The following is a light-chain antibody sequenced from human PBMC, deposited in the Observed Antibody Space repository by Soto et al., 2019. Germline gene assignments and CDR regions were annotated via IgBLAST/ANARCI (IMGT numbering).Light chain of an antibody. V-gene: IGKV1-5*01. Sequence: DIQMTQSPSTLSASVGDRDTITCRASQSISSWLAWYQQKPGKAPKLLIYDASSLESGVPSRFSGSGSGTEFTLTISSLQPDDFATYYCQQYNSYSPYTFGQGTKVDIK. CDR3: QQYNSYSPYT. CDR1: QSISSW. CDR2: DAS. J-gene: IGKJ2*01.